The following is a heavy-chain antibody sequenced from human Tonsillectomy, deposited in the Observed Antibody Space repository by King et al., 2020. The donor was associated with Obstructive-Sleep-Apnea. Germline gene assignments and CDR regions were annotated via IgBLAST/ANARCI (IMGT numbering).Heavy chain of an antibody. CDR3: ARGGYSSGYVGYFDF. Sequence: QLVQSGAEVKEPGASVKVSCKTSGYSFIYYGVAWVRQAPGQGLEGLGWISAYTGNTNSPQGFPGIVPVTTNTSTTTAYMELRGLRSDDTAMYYCARGGYSSGYVGYFDFWGQGTLVTVSS. D-gene: IGHD2-8*02. CDR1: GYSFIYYG. CDR2: ISAYTGNT. V-gene: IGHV1-18*01. J-gene: IGHJ4*02.